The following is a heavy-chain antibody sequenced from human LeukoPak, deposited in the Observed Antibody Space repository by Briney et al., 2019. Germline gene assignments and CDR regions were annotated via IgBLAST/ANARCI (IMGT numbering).Heavy chain of an antibody. Sequence: SETLSLTCTVSGGSISSSSYYWGWIGQPPGKGLEWIGRIYTSGSTNYNPSLKSRVTMSLDTSKNQFSLKLSSVTAADTAVYYCARGVAVPGNYYYYMDVWGKGTTVTVSS. CDR1: GGSISSSSYY. V-gene: IGHV4-61*05. J-gene: IGHJ6*03. CDR2: IYTSGST. CDR3: ARGVAVPGNYYYYMDV. D-gene: IGHD6-19*01.